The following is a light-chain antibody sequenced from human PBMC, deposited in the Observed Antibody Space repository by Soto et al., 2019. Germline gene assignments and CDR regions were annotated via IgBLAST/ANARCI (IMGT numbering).Light chain of an antibody. J-gene: IGKJ2*01. Sequence: EIVMTQSPATLSVSPGERATLSCRASQSVSSNLAWYQQKPGQAPTLLIYGASTRATGVPVRFSGSGSGTDFTLTISRLQSEDFAVYYCQQYNDWLMYTFGQGTKVDI. CDR1: QSVSSN. V-gene: IGKV3-15*01. CDR2: GAS. CDR3: QQYNDWLMYT.